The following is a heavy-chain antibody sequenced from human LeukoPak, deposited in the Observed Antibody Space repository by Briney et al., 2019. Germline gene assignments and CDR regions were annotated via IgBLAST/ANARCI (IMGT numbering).Heavy chain of an antibody. Sequence: PGGSLRLSCAASGFXFSDYYISWIRQAPGKGLEWVSYISSSSSYTNYADSVKGRFTISRDNAKNSLYLQMNSLRAEDTAVYYCATIAVAGGHFDYWGQGTLVTVSS. V-gene: IGHV3-11*03. CDR1: GFXFSDYY. CDR3: ATIAVAGGHFDY. J-gene: IGHJ4*02. D-gene: IGHD6-19*01. CDR2: ISSSSSYT.